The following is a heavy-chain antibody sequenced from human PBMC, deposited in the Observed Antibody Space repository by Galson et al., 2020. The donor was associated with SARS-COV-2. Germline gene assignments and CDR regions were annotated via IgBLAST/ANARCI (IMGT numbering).Heavy chain of an antibody. D-gene: IGHD2-21*02. CDR2: TYYRSKWYN. V-gene: IGHV6-1*01. CDR3: ARETTVVTPGLDY. Sequence: SQTLSLTCAISVDRVSSNSATWSWIRQSPSRGLEWLGRTYYRSKWYNGYAVSMKSRLIINADTSKNQFSLQLNSVTPEDTAVYYCARETTVVTPGLDYWGQGTLVTVSS. CDR1: VDRVSSNSAT. J-gene: IGHJ4*02.